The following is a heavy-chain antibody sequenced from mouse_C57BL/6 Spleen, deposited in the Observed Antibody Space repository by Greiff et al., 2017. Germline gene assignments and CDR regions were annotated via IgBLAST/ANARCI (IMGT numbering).Heavy chain of an antibody. V-gene: IGHV2-6*01. J-gene: IGHJ3*01. Sequence: VKLQQSGPGLVAPSQSLSITCTVSGFSLTSYGVDWVRQSPGKGLEWLGVIWGVGSTNYNSALKSRLSISKDNSKSQVFLKMNSLQTDDTAMYYCASDLDYGFAYWGQGTLVTVSA. CDR3: ASDLDYGFAY. CDR1: GFSLTSYG. D-gene: IGHD2-4*01. CDR2: IWGVGST.